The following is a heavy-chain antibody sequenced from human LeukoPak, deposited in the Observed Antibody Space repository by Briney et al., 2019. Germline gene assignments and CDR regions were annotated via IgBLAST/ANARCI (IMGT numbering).Heavy chain of an antibody. V-gene: IGHV3-33*01. Sequence: GGSLRLSCAASGFTFSSYGMHWVRQAPGKGLEWVAVIWYDGSNKYYADSVKGRFTISRDNSKNTLYLQMNSLGAEDTAVYYCARVTDSSGWYWYFDYWGQGTLVTVSS. CDR3: ARVTDSSGWYWYFDY. CDR1: GFTFSSYG. CDR2: IWYDGSNK. J-gene: IGHJ4*02. D-gene: IGHD6-19*01.